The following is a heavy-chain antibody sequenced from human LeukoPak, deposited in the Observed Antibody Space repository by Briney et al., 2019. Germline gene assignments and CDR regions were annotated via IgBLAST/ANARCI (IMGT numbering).Heavy chain of an antibody. CDR1: GFTLSSYSGYW. V-gene: IGHV3-7*01. Sequence: EGSLRLSCAASGFTLSSYSGYWMSWVRQASGKGLEWVANIKEDGSEKYYVDSVKGRFTISRDTAKTALYLQMNSLRAEDTAVYYCASTRGYWGQGALVTVSS. CDR3: ASTRGY. J-gene: IGHJ4*02. CDR2: IKEDGSEK.